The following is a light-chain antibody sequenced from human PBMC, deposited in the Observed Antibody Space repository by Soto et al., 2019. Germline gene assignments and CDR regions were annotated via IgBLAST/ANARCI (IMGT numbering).Light chain of an antibody. CDR3: SSYTSSSWV. CDR1: RSDVGGYNY. J-gene: IGLJ3*02. Sequence: QSVLTQPASVSGSPGQSITISCTGTRSDVGGYNYVSWYQQHPGKAPKLMIYEVSDRPSGVSNRFSGSKSGNTASLTISGLQAEDEADYYCSSYTSSSWVFGGGTQLTVL. V-gene: IGLV2-14*01. CDR2: EVS.